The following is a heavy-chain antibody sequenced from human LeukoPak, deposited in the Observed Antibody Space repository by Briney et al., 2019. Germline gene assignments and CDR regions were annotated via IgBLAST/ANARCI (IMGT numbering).Heavy chain of an antibody. Sequence: SETLSLTCTVSGGSISSSSYYWGWIRQPPGKGLEWIGSIYYSGNTYYSPSLKSRVTISVDTSKNQFSLKLSSVTAADTAVYYCARARIALAGGQLDYWGQGTLVTVSS. CDR2: IYYSGNT. CDR1: GGSISSSSYY. CDR3: ARARIALAGGQLDY. J-gene: IGHJ4*02. V-gene: IGHV4-39*01. D-gene: IGHD6-13*01.